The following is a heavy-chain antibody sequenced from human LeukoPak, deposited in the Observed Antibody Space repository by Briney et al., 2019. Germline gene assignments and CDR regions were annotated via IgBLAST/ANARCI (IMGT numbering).Heavy chain of an antibody. D-gene: IGHD6-13*01. J-gene: IGHJ4*02. Sequence: GRSLRLSCAASGFTFSSYAMYWVRQAPGKGLEWVAVISYDGSNKYYADSVKGRFTISRDNSKNTLYLQMNSLRAEDTAVYYCAKDSYSKGDFWGQGVLVTVSS. CDR3: AKDSYSKGDF. CDR1: GFTFSSYA. V-gene: IGHV3-30-3*01. CDR2: ISYDGSNK.